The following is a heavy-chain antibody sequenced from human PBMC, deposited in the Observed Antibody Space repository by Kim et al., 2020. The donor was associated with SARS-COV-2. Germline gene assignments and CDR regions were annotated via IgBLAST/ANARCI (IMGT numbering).Heavy chain of an antibody. V-gene: IGHV1-46*01. Sequence: ASVKVSCKASGYTFTSYYMHWVRQAPGQGLEWMGIINPSGGSTSYAQKFQGRVTMTRDTSTSTVYMELSSLRSEDTAVYYCARDLRDIVLVRNYYGMDVWGQGTTVTVSS. J-gene: IGHJ6*02. CDR1: GYTFTSYY. D-gene: IGHD2-8*02. CDR3: ARDLRDIVLVRNYYGMDV. CDR2: INPSGGST.